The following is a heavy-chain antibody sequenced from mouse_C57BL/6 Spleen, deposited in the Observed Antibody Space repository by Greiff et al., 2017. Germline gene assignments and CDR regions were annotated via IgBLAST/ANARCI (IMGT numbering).Heavy chain of an antibody. J-gene: IGHJ4*01. CDR2: INPSTGGT. V-gene: IGHV1-42*01. CDR3: ARSGYYGLYDMDY. Sequence: EVQLQQSGPELVKPGASVKISCKASGYSFTGYYMNWVKQSPEKSLEWIGEINPSTGGTTYNQKFKAQATLTVDKSSSTAYMQLKSLTSEDSAVYYCARSGYYGLYDMDYWGQGTSVTVSS. D-gene: IGHD1-2*01. CDR1: GYSFTGYY.